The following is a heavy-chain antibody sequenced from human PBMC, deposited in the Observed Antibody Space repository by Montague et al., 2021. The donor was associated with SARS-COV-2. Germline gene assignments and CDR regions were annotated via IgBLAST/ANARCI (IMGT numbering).Heavy chain of an antibody. CDR3: ARNPRPAAMWGWFDP. CDR1: GGSISSGGYY. J-gene: IGHJ5*02. D-gene: IGHD2-2*01. CDR2: IYYSGST. V-gene: IGHV4-31*03. Sequence: TLSLTCTVSGGSISSGGYYWSWIRQPPGKGLEWIGYIYYSGSTYYNPSLRSRVTISVGTSKNQFSLKLSSVTAADTAVYYCARNPRPAAMWGWFDPWGQGTLVTVSS.